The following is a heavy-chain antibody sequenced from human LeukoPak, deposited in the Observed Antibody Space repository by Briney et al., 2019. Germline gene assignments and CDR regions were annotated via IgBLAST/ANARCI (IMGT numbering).Heavy chain of an antibody. CDR2: IYYSGST. V-gene: IGHV4-39*07. CDR1: GGTLSSRNSY. CDR3: ARARVNTMMIVVSGGYFDY. D-gene: IGHD3-22*01. Sequence: PSETLSLTCIVSGGTLSSRNSYWSWIRQPPGKGLEWIGNIYYSGSTYYNPSLKSRATISVDTSNNQFSLKMSSVTAADTAVYYCARARVNTMMIVVSGGYFDYWGQGTLVTVSS. J-gene: IGHJ4*02.